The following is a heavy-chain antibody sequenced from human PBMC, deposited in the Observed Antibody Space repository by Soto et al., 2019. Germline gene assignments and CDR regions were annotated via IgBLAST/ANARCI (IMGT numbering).Heavy chain of an antibody. V-gene: IGHV3-30*18. J-gene: IGHJ4*02. D-gene: IGHD3-10*01. Sequence: QVQLVESGGGVVQPGRSLRLSCAASGFTFSSCGMHWVRQAPGKELEWVAVISYDGSNKYYADSVKGRFTISRDNSKNTLYLQMNSLRAEDTAVYYCAKSLWFGEYYFDYWGQGTLVTVSS. CDR2: ISYDGSNK. CDR1: GFTFSSCG. CDR3: AKSLWFGEYYFDY.